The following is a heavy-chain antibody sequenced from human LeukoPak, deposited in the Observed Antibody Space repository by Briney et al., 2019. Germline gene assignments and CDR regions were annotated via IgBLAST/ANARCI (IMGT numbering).Heavy chain of an antibody. Sequence: SETLSLTCTVSGGSISSYYWSWIRQPPGKGLEWIGYIYYSGSTNYNPSLKSRVTISVDTSKNQFSLKLSSVTAADTAVYYCARGGGVGWLQTSPYYFDYWGQGTLVTVSS. J-gene: IGHJ4*02. CDR3: ARGGGVGWLQTSPYYFDY. D-gene: IGHD5-24*01. CDR1: GGSISSYY. CDR2: IYYSGST. V-gene: IGHV4-59*01.